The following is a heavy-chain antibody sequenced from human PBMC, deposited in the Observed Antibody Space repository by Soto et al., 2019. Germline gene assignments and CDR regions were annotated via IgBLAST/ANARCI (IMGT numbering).Heavy chain of an antibody. CDR2: IDWDDDK. CDR3: ARMNVAVAHDAFDI. CDR1: GFSLSTSGMC. J-gene: IGHJ3*02. V-gene: IGHV2-70*01. Sequence: ESGPTLVNPTQTLTLTCTFSGFSLSTSGMCVSWIRQPPGKALEWLALIDWDDDKYYSTSLKTRLTISKDTSKNQVVLTMTNMDPVDTATYYCARMNVAVAHDAFDIWGQGTMVTVSS. D-gene: IGHD6-19*01.